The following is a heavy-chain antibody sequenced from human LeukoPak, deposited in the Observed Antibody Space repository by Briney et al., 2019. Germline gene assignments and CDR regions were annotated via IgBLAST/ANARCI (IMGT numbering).Heavy chain of an antibody. J-gene: IGHJ4*02. CDR2: VSYDGRIN. D-gene: IGHD4-23*01. V-gene: IGHV3-30*04. Sequence: GGSLRLSCAASGFTFSSHAMHWVRQAPGKGLEWVAFVSYDGRINSYADFVKGRFTISRDNSKNTLYLQMNSLRAEDTAVYYCARPRRWYHYHPPDYWGQGTLVTVSS. CDR3: ARPRRWYHYHPPDY. CDR1: GFTFSSHA.